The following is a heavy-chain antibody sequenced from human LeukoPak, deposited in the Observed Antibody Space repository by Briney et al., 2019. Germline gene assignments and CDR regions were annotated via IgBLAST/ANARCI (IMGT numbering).Heavy chain of an antibody. V-gene: IGHV3-48*03. CDR1: GFTFSSRD. CDR3: AREGSSYAPSEPFYFDY. Sequence: GGSLRLSCTDSGFTFSSRDMNWVRQAPGKGLEWVSYISSGGYTTRYADSVKGRFTISRDNAKNSLYMQMNSLTAEDTAVYYCAREGSSYAPSEPFYFDYWGQGTLVTVSS. CDR2: ISSGGYTT. D-gene: IGHD3-10*01. J-gene: IGHJ4*02.